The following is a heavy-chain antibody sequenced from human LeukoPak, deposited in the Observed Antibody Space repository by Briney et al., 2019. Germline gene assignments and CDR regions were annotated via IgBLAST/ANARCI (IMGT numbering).Heavy chain of an antibody. V-gene: IGHV3-30-3*01. CDR1: GFTFSSYA. Sequence: GGSLRLSCAASGFTFSSYAMHWVRQAPGKGLEWVAVISYDGSNKYYADSVKGRFTISRDNSKNTLYLQMNSLRAEDTAVYYCAGLLMGFFDYWGQGTLVTVSS. D-gene: IGHD2-8*01. J-gene: IGHJ4*02. CDR2: ISYDGSNK. CDR3: AGLLMGFFDY.